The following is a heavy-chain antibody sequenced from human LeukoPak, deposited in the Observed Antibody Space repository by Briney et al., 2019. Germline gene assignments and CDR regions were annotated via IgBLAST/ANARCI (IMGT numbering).Heavy chain of an antibody. V-gene: IGHV3-30*04. CDR2: ISYDGSNK. CDR3: ARDLGRRVYYYGMDV. D-gene: IGHD7-27*01. CDR1: GFTFSSYA. Sequence: GGSLRLSCAASGFTFSSYAMHWVRQAPGKGLEWVAVISYDGSNKYYADSVEGRFTISRDNSKNTLYLQMNSLRAEDTAVYYCARDLGRRVYYYGMDVWGQGTTVTVSS. J-gene: IGHJ6*02.